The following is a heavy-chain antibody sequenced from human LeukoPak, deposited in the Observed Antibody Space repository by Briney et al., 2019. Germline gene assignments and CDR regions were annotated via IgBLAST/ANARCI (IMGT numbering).Heavy chain of an antibody. CDR3: ASQPHCSSTSCYGTWFDP. V-gene: IGHV3-30-3*01. CDR1: GFTFSSYA. CDR2: ISYDGSNK. J-gene: IGHJ5*02. Sequence: QPGGSLRLSCAASGFTFSSYAMHWVRQAPGKGLEWVAVISYDGSNKYYADSVKGRFTISRDNSKNTLYLQMNSLRAEDTAVYYCASQPHCSSTSCYGTWFDPWGQGTLVTVSS. D-gene: IGHD2-2*01.